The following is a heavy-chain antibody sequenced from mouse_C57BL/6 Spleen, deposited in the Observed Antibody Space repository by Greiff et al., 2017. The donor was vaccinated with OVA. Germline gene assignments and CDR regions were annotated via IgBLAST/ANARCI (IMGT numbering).Heavy chain of an antibody. CDR3: TTNNGSRPFAY. CDR1: GFNIKDYY. CDR2: IDPEDGDT. V-gene: IGHV14-1*01. Sequence: EVQLQQSGAELVRPGASVKLSCTASGFNIKDYYMHWVKQRPEQGLEWIGRIDPEDGDTEYAPKFQGKATMTADTSSNTAYLQLSSLTSEDTAVYYCTTNNGSRPFAYWGQGTLVTVSA. J-gene: IGHJ3*01. D-gene: IGHD1-1*01.